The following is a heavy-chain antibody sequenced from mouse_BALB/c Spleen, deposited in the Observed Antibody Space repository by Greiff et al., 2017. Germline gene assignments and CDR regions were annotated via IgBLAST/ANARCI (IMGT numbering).Heavy chain of an antibody. CDR2: ISDGGSYT. CDR1: GFTFSDYY. V-gene: IGHV5-4*02. Sequence: DVHLVESGGGLVKPGGSLKLSCAASGFTFSDYYMYWVRQTPEKRLEWVATISDGGSYTYYPDSVKGRFTISRDNAKNNLYLQMSSLKSEDTAMYYCARDGAYDYEGFAYWGQGTLVTVSA. D-gene: IGHD2-4*01. CDR3: ARDGAYDYEGFAY. J-gene: IGHJ3*01.